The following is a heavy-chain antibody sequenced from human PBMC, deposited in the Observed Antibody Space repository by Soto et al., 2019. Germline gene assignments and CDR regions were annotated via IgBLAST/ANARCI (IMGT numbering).Heavy chain of an antibody. V-gene: IGHV4-59*01. CDR2: IYYSGST. CDR3: ARDHGYCSSTSCYSWFDP. Sequence: SETLSLTCTVSGGSISSYYWSWIRQPPGKGLEWIGYIYYSGSTNYNPSLKSRVTISVDTSKNQFSLKLSSVTAADTAVYYCARDHGYCSSTSCYSWFDPWGQGTLVTVSS. J-gene: IGHJ5*02. D-gene: IGHD2-2*01. CDR1: GGSISSYY.